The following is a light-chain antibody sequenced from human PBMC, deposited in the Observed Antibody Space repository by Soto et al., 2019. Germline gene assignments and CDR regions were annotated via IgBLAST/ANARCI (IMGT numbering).Light chain of an antibody. CDR2: GAS. J-gene: IGKJ1*01. CDR3: QQYGRSPWT. CDR1: QSVSSNY. V-gene: IGKV3-20*01. Sequence: EIVMTQSPATLSVSQGERATLSCRASQSVSSNYLAWYQQKPGQAPRLLIYGASSRATGIPDRFSGSGSGTDFTLTISRLEPEDFAVYYCQQYGRSPWTFGQGTKVDIK.